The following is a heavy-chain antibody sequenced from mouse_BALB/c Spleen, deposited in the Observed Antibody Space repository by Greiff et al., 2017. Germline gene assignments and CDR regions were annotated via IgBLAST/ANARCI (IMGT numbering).Heavy chain of an antibody. CDR3: AREEGYYGYSY. D-gene: IGHD1-2*01. CDR1: GFSLTGYG. Sequence: QVQLKESGPGLVAPSQSLSITCTVSGFSLTGYGVNWVRQPPGKGLEWLGMIWGDGSTDYNSALKSRLSISKDNSKSQVFLKMNSLQTDDTARYYCAREEGYYGYSYWGQGTLVTVSA. CDR2: IWGDGST. V-gene: IGHV2-6-7*01. J-gene: IGHJ3*01.